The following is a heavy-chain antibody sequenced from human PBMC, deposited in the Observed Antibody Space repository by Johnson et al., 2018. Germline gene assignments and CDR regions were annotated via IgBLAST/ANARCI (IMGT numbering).Heavy chain of an antibody. D-gene: IGHD7-27*01. J-gene: IGHJ3*02. Sequence: QVQLQQWGAGLLKPSETLSLTCAVYGGSFSGYYWSWIRQPPGKGLEWIGEINHSGSTNYNPSLKSRVTISVDTSKHQFSLKLSSVTAADTAVYYCARDRTGGPLDAFDIGGQGTMVTVSS. CDR3: ARDRTGGPLDAFDI. CDR2: INHSGST. V-gene: IGHV4-34*01. CDR1: GGSFSGYY.